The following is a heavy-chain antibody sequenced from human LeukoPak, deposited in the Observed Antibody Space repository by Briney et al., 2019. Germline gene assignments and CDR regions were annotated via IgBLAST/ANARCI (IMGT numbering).Heavy chain of an antibody. J-gene: IGHJ4*02. V-gene: IGHV1-18*01. CDR1: GYTFTLYG. D-gene: IGHD3-10*01. CDR2: ISAYNGNT. Sequence: EASVKVSCKASGYTFTLYGISWVRQAPGQGLEWMGWISAYNGNTNYGQKVQGRVTMTTDTSTSTAYMELRSLRSDDTAVYYCARVEHNYGSGYFDYWGQGTLVTVSS. CDR3: ARVEHNYGSGYFDY.